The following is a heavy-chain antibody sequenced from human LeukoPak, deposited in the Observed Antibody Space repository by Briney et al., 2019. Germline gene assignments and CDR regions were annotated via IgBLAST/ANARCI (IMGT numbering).Heavy chain of an antibody. J-gene: IGHJ4*02. CDR3: ARRGPLRPFDY. Sequence: SETLSLTCAVYGGSFSGYYWSWIRQPPGKGLEWIGQINHSGSTNYNPSLKSRVTISIDKSKNQFSLKLSSVTAADTAVYYCARRGPLRPFDYWGQGTLVTVSS. CDR2: INHSGST. CDR1: GGSFSGYY. D-gene: IGHD4-17*01. V-gene: IGHV4-34*01.